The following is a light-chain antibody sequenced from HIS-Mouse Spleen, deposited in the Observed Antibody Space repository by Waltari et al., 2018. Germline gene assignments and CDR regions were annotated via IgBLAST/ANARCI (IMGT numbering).Light chain of an antibody. CDR3: SSYTSSSTLV. Sequence: QSALTQPASVSGSPGQSITLSCTGTSSDAGGYNSFSWYQQHPGKAPKLMIYDVSNRPSGVSNRFSGSKSGNTASLTISGLQAEDEADYYCSSYTSSSTLVFGGGTKLTVL. J-gene: IGLJ2*01. V-gene: IGLV2-14*03. CDR1: SSDAGGYNS. CDR2: DVS.